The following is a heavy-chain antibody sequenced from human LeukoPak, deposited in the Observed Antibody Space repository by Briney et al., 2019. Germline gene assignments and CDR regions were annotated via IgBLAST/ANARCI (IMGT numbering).Heavy chain of an antibody. Sequence: GGSLRLSCVASGFTFSSYWMNWVRQAPGKGLVWVSRIASDGSSTTYADSVKGRFSISRDNAKNTLYLQMNSLRVEDTAVYYCARGRPHGNDYWGQGTLVTVSS. J-gene: IGHJ4*02. CDR1: GFTFSSYW. V-gene: IGHV3-74*01. D-gene: IGHD4-23*01. CDR2: IASDGSST. CDR3: ARGRPHGNDY.